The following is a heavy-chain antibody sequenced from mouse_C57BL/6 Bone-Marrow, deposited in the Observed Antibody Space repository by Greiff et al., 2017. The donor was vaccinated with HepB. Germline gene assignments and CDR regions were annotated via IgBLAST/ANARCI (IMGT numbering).Heavy chain of an antibody. CDR3: TIYGSSWGYYFDY. V-gene: IGHV1-15*01. CDR1: GYTFTDYE. CDR2: IDPETGGT. Sequence: VHLVESGAELVRPGASVTLSCKASGYTFTDYEMHWVKQTPVHGLEWIGAIDPETGGTAYNQKFKGKAILTADKSSSTAYMELRSLTSEDSAVYYCTIYGSSWGYYFDYWGQGTTLTVSS. J-gene: IGHJ2*01. D-gene: IGHD1-1*01.